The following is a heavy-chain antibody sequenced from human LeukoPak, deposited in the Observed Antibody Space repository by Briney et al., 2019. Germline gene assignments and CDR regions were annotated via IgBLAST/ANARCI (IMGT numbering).Heavy chain of an antibody. CDR1: GFTFSSYN. CDR3: AREGYYGSGDY. Sequence: GGSLRLSCAASGFTFSSYNMNWVRQAPGKGLEWVSYISSSSNTIYYADSVKGRFTISRDNAKKSLYLQMNSLRAEDTAVYYCAREGYYGSGDYRGQGTLVTVSS. V-gene: IGHV3-48*01. D-gene: IGHD3-10*01. CDR2: ISSSSNTI. J-gene: IGHJ4*02.